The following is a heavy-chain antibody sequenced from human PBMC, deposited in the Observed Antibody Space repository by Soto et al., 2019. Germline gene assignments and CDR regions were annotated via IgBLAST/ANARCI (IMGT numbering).Heavy chain of an antibody. CDR1: GYSFTNND. CDR3: ARMATFGALNLFDP. V-gene: IGHV1-8*01. J-gene: IGHJ5*02. CDR2: MNPGSGDT. Sequence: ASVKVFCKASGYSFTNNDVSWVRPATGQGLEWMGWMNPGSGDTGYAQKFQGRVTMTRDISIATAYMELSSLRSDDTAIDYCARMATFGALNLFDPWGQGTLDTVSS. D-gene: IGHD3-3*01.